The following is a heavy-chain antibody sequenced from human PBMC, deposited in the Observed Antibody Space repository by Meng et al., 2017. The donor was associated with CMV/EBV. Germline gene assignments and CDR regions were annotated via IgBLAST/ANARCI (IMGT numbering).Heavy chain of an antibody. CDR2: INPNSGGT. J-gene: IGHJ4*02. CDR3: ARVLRQQLVPGYFDY. V-gene: IGHV1-2*02. D-gene: IGHD6-13*01. Sequence: ASVKVSCKASGYTFTGYYMHWVRQAPGQGLEWMGWINPNSGGTNYAQKFQGRVTMTRDTSISTAYMELSRLRSDDTAVYYCARVLRQQLVPGYFDYWGQGTLVTVPQ. CDR1: GYTFTGYY.